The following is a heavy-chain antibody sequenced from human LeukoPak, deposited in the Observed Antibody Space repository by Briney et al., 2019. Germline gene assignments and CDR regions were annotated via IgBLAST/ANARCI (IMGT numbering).Heavy chain of an antibody. CDR3: SRQGGYKSPFQH. J-gene: IGHJ1*01. CDR1: GASISSYY. D-gene: IGHD5-24*01. Sequence: SETLSLTCTVSGASISSYYWSWIRQPPGKGLEWVGYIYTSGSTNYNPSLKSRVTISIDTSKNQFSLKLSSVTAADTAVYYCSRQGGYKSPFQHWGQGTLVTVSS. CDR2: IYTSGST. V-gene: IGHV4-59*08.